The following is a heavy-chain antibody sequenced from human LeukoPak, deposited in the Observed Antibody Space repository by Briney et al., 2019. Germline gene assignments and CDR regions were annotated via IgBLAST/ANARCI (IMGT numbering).Heavy chain of an antibody. CDR1: GGSFSGYY. CDR3: ARVNGFMTGYYFDY. V-gene: IGHV4-34*01. Sequence: PSETLSLTCAVYGGSFSGYYWSWIRQPPGKGLEWIGEINHSGSTNYNPSLKSRVTISVDTSKNQFSLKLSSVTAADTAVYYCARVNGFMTGYYFDYWGQGTLVTVSS. D-gene: IGHD1-20*01. CDR2: INHSGST. J-gene: IGHJ4*02.